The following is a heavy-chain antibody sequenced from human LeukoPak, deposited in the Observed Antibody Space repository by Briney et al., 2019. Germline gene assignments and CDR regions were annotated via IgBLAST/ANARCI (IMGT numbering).Heavy chain of an antibody. CDR3: AEHGITMIGGV. CDR1: GFTFSSYS. CDR2: IKQDGSET. J-gene: IGHJ6*04. V-gene: IGHV3-7*01. Sequence: GGSLRLSCAASGFTFSSYSMNWVRQAPGKGLDWVGNIKQDGSETYYADSLKGRFTISRDNAKSALYLQMNSLRAEDTAVYYCAEHGITMIGGVWGKGTTVTISS. D-gene: IGHD3-10*02.